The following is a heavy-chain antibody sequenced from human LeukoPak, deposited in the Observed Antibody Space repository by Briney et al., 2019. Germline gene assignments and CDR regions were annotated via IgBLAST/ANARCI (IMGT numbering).Heavy chain of an antibody. CDR3: ARDSSSSEDY. J-gene: IGHJ4*02. CDR2: IYHSGST. CDR1: GGSISSGGYY. V-gene: IGHV4-30-2*01. D-gene: IGHD6-6*01. Sequence: SQTLSLTCTVSGGSISSGGYYWSRIRQPPGKGLEWIGYIYHSGSTYYNPSLKSRVTISVDRSKNQFSLKLSSVTAADTAVYYCARDSSSSEDYWGQGTLVTVSS.